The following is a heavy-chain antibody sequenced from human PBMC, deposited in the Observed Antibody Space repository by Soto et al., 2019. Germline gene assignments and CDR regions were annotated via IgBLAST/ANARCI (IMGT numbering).Heavy chain of an antibody. CDR3: ARHGSY. J-gene: IGHJ4*02. Sequence: QLQLQESGPGLVKPSETLSLICNVSGVSIRSTSYYWTWIRQPPGNGLEWIGTIYFSGSTFYNPSLKSRVSISVDTSKNQFSLNLTSVTDGDTAVYYCARHGSYWGQGTLVTVSS. V-gene: IGHV4-39*01. CDR1: GVSIRSTSYY. CDR2: IYFSGST.